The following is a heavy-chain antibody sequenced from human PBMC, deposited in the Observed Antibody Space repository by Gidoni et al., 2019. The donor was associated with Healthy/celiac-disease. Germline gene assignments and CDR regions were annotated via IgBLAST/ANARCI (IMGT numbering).Heavy chain of an antibody. CDR3: AKQWLGGIAAFAI. CDR2: ILYDGSNK. J-gene: IGHJ3*02. CDR1: GFTFSSYV. D-gene: IGHD6-19*01. V-gene: IGHV3-33*06. Sequence: QVQLVESGGGVVQPGRSLRLSCAACGFTFSSYVMHWVRQAPGNGLEWVAVILYDGSNKYYADSLKGRFTIARDNSKTTLYLQMNSLRAEDTAVYYCAKQWLGGIAAFAIWGQGTMVTVSS.